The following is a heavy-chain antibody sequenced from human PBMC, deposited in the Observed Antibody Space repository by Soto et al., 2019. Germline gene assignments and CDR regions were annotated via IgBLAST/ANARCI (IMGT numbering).Heavy chain of an antibody. V-gene: IGHV6-1*01. D-gene: IGHD5-12*01. Sequence: WIRQSPSRGLEWLGRTYFRSKWYNDYAVSVKSRIIINPDTSNNQFSLQLNSVTPEDTAVYFCAKGDNLGPKTGYAFDPWGQGIMVTVSS. CDR2: TYFRSKWYN. J-gene: IGHJ5*02. CDR3: AKGDNLGPKTGYAFDP.